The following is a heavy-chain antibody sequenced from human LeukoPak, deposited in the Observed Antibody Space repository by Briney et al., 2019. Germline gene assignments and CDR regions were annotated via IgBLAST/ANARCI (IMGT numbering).Heavy chain of an antibody. Sequence: GCSLTLSCAASGFTFSRYAMHWVRQAPAQGLEWVAGRSYDGSNKYYAAFAKGRFPISRDNSKNTLHLQMNRLNPRYTAVYYFAGVYWANRGWYCFGYEYQGHLVTVSS. D-gene: IGHD6-19*01. CDR3: AGVYWANRGWYCFGY. V-gene: IGHV3-30*04. CDR2: RSYDGSNK. J-gene: IGHJ4*02. CDR1: GFTFSRYA.